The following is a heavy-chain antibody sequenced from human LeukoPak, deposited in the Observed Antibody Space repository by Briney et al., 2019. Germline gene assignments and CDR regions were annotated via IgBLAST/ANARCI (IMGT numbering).Heavy chain of an antibody. V-gene: IGHV1-2*06. J-gene: IGHJ4*02. D-gene: IGHD6-13*01. Sequence: ASVKVSCKASGYTFTGYYMHWVRQAPGQGLEWMGRINPNSGGTNYAQEFQGRVTMTRDTSISTAYMELSRLRSDDTAVYYCARALAAAAGPRDWGQGTLVTVSS. CDR2: INPNSGGT. CDR1: GYTFTGYY. CDR3: ARALAAAAGPRD.